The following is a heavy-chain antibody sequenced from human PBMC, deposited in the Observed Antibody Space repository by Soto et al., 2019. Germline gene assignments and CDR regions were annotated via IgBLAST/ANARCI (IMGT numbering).Heavy chain of an antibody. CDR1: GGSISNYY. D-gene: IGHD5-18*01. J-gene: IGHJ6*02. CDR3: ARDPGYGTLGYYGMDV. CDR2: IHHIGTT. V-gene: IGHV4-59*01. Sequence: QVQLQESGPGLVKPSETLSLTCTVFGGSISNYYWSWIRQPPGKGLEWIGFIHHIGTTKPNPSLKSRVTISLATSQKQFSLELTSVTAADTAVYYCARDPGYGTLGYYGMDVWGQGTTVTVSS.